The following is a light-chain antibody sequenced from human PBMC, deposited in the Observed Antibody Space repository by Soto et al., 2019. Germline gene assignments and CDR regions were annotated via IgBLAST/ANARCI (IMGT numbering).Light chain of an antibody. CDR3: QQTYSTPRT. CDR1: RSINTY. Sequence: DIQMTQSPSSLPASVGDRVTITCRASRSINTYVNWYQQRPGKAPELLIYSASSLHTGVPSRFSGSEAGTDFNFTINSLLPEDFAIYYCQQTYSTPRTFGQGTKVDIK. V-gene: IGKV1-39*01. CDR2: SAS. J-gene: IGKJ1*01.